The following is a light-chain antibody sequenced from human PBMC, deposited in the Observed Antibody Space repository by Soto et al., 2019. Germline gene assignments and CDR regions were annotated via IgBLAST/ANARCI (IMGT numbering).Light chain of an antibody. CDR3: QQYGSSVWT. CDR2: AAS. V-gene: IGKV3-20*01. CDR1: QSVTSNY. Sequence: EIVLTQSPGTLSLSPGERATLSCRASQSVTSNYVAWYQQRLGQAPRLILFAASSRATGIPDRFSGSGCGTDFSLTISRLEPEDFAVYYCQQYGSSVWTFGQGTKVEIK. J-gene: IGKJ1*01.